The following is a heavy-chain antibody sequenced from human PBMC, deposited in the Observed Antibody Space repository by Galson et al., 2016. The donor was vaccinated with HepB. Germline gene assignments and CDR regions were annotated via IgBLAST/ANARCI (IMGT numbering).Heavy chain of an antibody. CDR2: INGGNGNT. J-gene: IGHJ6*02. CDR1: GYAFSSYG. D-gene: IGHD6-13*01. Sequence: SVKVSCKASGYAFSSYGMHWVRQAPGHRLEWMGRINGGNGNTRYSQKFQGRVTITRDTSATTVYMELSSLRSEDTGVYYCTRDPLSTIAAHAGGVWGQGTTVTVSS. CDR3: TRDPLSTIAAHAGGV. V-gene: IGHV1-3*01.